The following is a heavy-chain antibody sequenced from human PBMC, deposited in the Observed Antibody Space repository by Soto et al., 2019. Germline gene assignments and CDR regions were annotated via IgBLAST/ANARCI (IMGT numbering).Heavy chain of an antibody. CDR1: GGTFSSYT. V-gene: IGHV1-69*01. J-gene: IGHJ4*02. D-gene: IGHD3-16*01. CDR3: ARGGRGSAKYYFDY. Sequence: SVXVSCKASGGTFSSYTISWVRQAPGQGLELMRGITHXIGTAXSAQKSPGRVTXTADESTXTAYMELSSLQSEDKAVYYCARGGRGSAKYYFDYWGKGTLVTVYS. CDR2: ITHXIGTA.